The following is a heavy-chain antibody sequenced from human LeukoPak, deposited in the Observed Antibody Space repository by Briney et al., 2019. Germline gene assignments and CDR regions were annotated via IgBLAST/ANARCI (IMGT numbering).Heavy chain of an antibody. Sequence: PAGGSLRLSCAASGFTFSSSGMHWVRQAPGKGLVWVSRINEDGSTTNYADSVKGRSTIFRDNAKNTLYLQMNSLRAEDTAVYYCVRDLGGRSGHWGQGTLVTVSS. D-gene: IGHD1-26*01. CDR3: VRDLGGRSGH. CDR2: INEDGSTT. CDR1: GFTFSSSG. V-gene: IGHV3-74*01. J-gene: IGHJ4*02.